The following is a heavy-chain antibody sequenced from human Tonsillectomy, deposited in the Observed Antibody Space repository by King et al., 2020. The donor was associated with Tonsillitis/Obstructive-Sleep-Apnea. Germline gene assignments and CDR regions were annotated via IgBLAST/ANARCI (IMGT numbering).Heavy chain of an antibody. CDR1: GFTFSSYS. J-gene: IGHJ3*02. Sequence: VQLVESGGALVQPGGSLRLSCAASGFTFSSYSISWVRQAPGKGLEWVSYISSSSSIYYADSVKGRFTISRDNAKNLLSLQMNSLRDEGTAVYYCVRGLGRSGTAFDIWGQGTMVTVSS. D-gene: IGHD1-26*01. CDR3: VRGLGRSGTAFDI. V-gene: IGHV3-48*02. CDR2: ISSSSSI.